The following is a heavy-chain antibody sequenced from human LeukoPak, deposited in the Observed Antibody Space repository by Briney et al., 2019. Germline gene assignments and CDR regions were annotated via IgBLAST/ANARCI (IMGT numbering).Heavy chain of an antibody. J-gene: IGHJ4*02. V-gene: IGHV4-34*01. CDR1: GGSFSGYY. Sequence: PSETLSLTCAVYGGSFSGYYWSWIRQPPGKGLEWIGEINHSGSTNYNPSLKSRVTISVDTSKNQFSLKLSSVTAADTAVYYCASAPWGYFDYWGQGTLVTVSS. CDR2: INHSGST. CDR3: ASAPWGYFDY. D-gene: IGHD3-16*01.